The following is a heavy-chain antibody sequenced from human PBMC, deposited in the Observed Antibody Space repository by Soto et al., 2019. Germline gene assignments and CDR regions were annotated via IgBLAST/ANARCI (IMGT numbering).Heavy chain of an antibody. J-gene: IGHJ4*02. Sequence: ELQLVESGGGWVKPGWSLRLSCAASGFTFSNAWMSWVRQAPGKGLEWVGRIKSTTDGGTTDYAAPVKGRFTISRDDSKNTLYLQMNSLKTEDTAVYYCTTPGVWGQGTLGTVSS. V-gene: IGHV3-15*01. D-gene: IGHD3-10*01. CDR3: TTPGV. CDR2: IKSTTDGGTT. CDR1: GFTFSNAW.